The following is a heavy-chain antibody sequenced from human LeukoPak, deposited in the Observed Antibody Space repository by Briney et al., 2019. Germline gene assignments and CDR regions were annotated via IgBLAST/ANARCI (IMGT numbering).Heavy chain of an antibody. CDR2: ISSSSSYI. V-gene: IGHV3-21*01. CDR1: GFTFSSYS. J-gene: IGHJ4*02. CDR3: AREGRWGAYSSSWPYYFDY. Sequence: GGSLRLSCAASGFTFSSYSMNWVRQAPGKGLEWVSSISSSSSYIYYADSVKGRFTISRDNAKNSLYLQMNSLRADDTAVYYCAREGRWGAYSSSWPYYFDYWGQGTLVTVSS. D-gene: IGHD6-13*01.